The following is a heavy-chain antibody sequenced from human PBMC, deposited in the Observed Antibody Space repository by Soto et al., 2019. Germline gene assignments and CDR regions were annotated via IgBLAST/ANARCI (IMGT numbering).Heavy chain of an antibody. CDR2: IYYSGST. D-gene: IGHD2-15*01. V-gene: IGHV4-39*02. CDR3: AKDLAPFIVVVVAATRPLGMDV. CDR1: GGSISSSSYY. J-gene: IGHJ6*02. Sequence: SETLSLTCTVSGGSISSSSYYWGWIRQPPGKGLEWIGSIYYSGSTYYNPSLKSRVTISVDTSKNQFSLKLSSVTAADTAVYYCAKDLAPFIVVVVAATRPLGMDVWGQGTTVTVSS.